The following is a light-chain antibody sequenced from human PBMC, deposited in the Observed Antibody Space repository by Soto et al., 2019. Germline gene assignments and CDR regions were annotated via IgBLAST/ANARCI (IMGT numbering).Light chain of an antibody. J-gene: IGKJ5*01. V-gene: IGKV1-39*01. CDR3: QQSYTTPVT. CDR2: SAP. Sequence: DIQMTQSPSSLSASVTDKVTITCRASQSISTYLNWYQQKPGQAPQLLIYSAPNLQRGVPSRFSGSGSGTEFTRTVSSLQPEAVAAYCSQQSYTTPVTFGQGTRLEIK. CDR1: QSISTY.